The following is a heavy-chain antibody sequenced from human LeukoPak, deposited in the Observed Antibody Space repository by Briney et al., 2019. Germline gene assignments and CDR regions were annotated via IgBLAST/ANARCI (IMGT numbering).Heavy chain of an antibody. J-gene: IGHJ4*02. CDR3: ARHGELPDY. CDR1: GGSISSSSYY. D-gene: IGHD1-7*01. CDR2: IYYSVST. V-gene: IGHV4-39*01. Sequence: SETLSLTCTVSGGSISSSSYYWGWIRQPPGKGLEWIGSIYYSVSTYYNPSLKSRVTISVDTSKNQFSLKLSSVTAADTAVYYCARHGELPDYWGQGTLVTVSS.